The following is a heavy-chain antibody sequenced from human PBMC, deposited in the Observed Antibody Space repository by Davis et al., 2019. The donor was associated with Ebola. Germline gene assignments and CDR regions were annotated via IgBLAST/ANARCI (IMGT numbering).Heavy chain of an antibody. CDR2: IIPILGIA. J-gene: IGHJ6*02. D-gene: IGHD3-10*01. V-gene: IGHV1-69*02. CDR1: GGTFSSYT. CDR3: ARVQGWFGELLYTDYGMDV. Sequence: SVKVSCKASGGTFSSYTISWVRQAPGQGLEWMGRIIPILGIANYAQKFQGRVTITADKSTSTAYMELSSLRSEDTAVYYCARVQGWFGELLYTDYGMDVWGQGTTVTVSS.